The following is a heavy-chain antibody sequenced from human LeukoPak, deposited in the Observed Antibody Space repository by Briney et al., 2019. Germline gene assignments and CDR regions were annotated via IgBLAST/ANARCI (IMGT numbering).Heavy chain of an antibody. Sequence: PGGSLRLSCAASGFTFSSYAMSWVRQAPGKGLEWVSAISGSGGSTYYADSVKGRFTISRDNSKDTLYLQMNSLRAEDTAVYYCAKILTGYYTRYFDYWGQGTLVTVSS. D-gene: IGHD3-9*01. V-gene: IGHV3-23*01. CDR3: AKILTGYYTRYFDY. J-gene: IGHJ4*02. CDR1: GFTFSSYA. CDR2: ISGSGGST.